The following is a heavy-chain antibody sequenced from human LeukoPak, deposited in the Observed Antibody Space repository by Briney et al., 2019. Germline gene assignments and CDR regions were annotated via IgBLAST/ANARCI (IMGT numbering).Heavy chain of an antibody. CDR1: GFTLSTYW. Sequence: GGSLRLSCAASGFTLSTYWMSWVRQAPGKGLEWVANIKEDGSENYYVDSVEGRFTISRDNAKNSLYLQMNSLRAEDTAVYYCARGQGRQSSFWGQGTLVTVSS. D-gene: IGHD3-10*01. V-gene: IGHV3-7*03. CDR2: IKEDGSEN. J-gene: IGHJ4*02. CDR3: ARGQGRQSSF.